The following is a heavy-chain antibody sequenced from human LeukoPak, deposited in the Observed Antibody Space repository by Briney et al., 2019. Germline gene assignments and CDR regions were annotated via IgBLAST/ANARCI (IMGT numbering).Heavy chain of an antibody. D-gene: IGHD5-24*01. J-gene: IGHJ5*02. CDR2: MRGVGSTI. Sequence: GGSLRLYCVASGFTMSSLHMAWVRQAPGKGLEWVSYMRGVGSTIHYADSVKGRFTISRDDAKNSLYLQMNRLRDEDTAFYYCATVSRDGFNHNWYDLWGQGTLVTVSS. V-gene: IGHV3-48*03. CDR1: GFTMSSLH. CDR3: ATVSRDGFNHNWYDL.